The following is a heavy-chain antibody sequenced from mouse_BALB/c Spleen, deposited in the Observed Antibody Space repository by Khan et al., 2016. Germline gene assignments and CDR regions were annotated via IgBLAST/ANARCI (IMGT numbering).Heavy chain of an antibody. V-gene: IGHV5-4*02. CDR2: ISDGGAYT. CDR3: ARTYGNYGYFDV. J-gene: IGHJ1*01. D-gene: IGHD1-1*02. CDR1: GFTFSDYY. Sequence: EVELVESGGGLVKPGGSLKLSCAASGFTFSDYYMYWVRQTPEKRLEWVATISDGGAYTYHPDSVKGRFTISRDNAKNNLYLQMSSLKSEDTAMYCCARTYGNYGYFDVWGAGTTVTVSS.